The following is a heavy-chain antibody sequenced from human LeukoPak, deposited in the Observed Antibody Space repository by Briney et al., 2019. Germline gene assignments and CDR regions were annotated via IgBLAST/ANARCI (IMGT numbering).Heavy chain of an antibody. D-gene: IGHD2-15*01. Sequence: GGSLRLSCAASGFTFSSYAMSWVRQAPGKGLEWVSAISGSGGSTYYADSVKGRFTISRDNSKNTLYLQMNSLRGEDTAVYYCAKGCSGGSCYSLDYYYYMDVWGKGTTVTISS. CDR3: AKGCSGGSCYSLDYYYYMDV. CDR1: GFTFSSYA. V-gene: IGHV3-23*01. CDR2: ISGSGGST. J-gene: IGHJ6*03.